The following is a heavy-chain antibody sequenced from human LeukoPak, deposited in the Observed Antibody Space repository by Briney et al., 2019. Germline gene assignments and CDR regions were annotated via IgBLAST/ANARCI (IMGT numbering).Heavy chain of an antibody. V-gene: IGHV4-59*12. CDR2: IYHSGST. CDR1: GGSISSYY. CDR3: ARGVGYCSSTSCPYYFDY. J-gene: IGHJ4*02. Sequence: SETLSLTCTVSGGSISSYYWTWIRQPPGKGLEWIGYIYHSGSTNYNPSLKSRVTISVDTSKNQFSLKLSSVTAADTAVYYCARGVGYCSSTSCPYYFDYWGQGTLVTVSS. D-gene: IGHD2-2*01.